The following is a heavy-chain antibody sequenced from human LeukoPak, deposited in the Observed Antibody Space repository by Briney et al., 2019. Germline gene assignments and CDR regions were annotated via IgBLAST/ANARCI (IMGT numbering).Heavy chain of an antibody. Sequence: PGGSLRLSCAASGFTFDDYGMSWVRQAPGKGLEWVSGINWNGGSTGYADSVKGRFTISRDNAKNTLYLQMNSLRAEDTAVYYCARSPHGGAYDFWSGYPKNDYFDYWGQGTLVTVSS. CDR3: ARSPHGGAYDFWSGYPKNDYFDY. CDR2: INWNGGST. J-gene: IGHJ4*02. V-gene: IGHV3-20*04. D-gene: IGHD3-3*01. CDR1: GFTFDDYG.